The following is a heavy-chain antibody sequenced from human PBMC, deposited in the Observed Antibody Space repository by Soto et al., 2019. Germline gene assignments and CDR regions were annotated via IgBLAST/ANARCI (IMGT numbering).Heavy chain of an antibody. CDR2: IYYSGST. J-gene: IGHJ6*03. CDR3: ASYSNDDPQYYYYYYMDV. D-gene: IGHD4-4*01. CDR1: GGSIISYY. V-gene: IGHV4-59*08. Sequence: SETLSLTCTVSGGSIISYYWSWIRQPPGKGLEWIGYIYYSGSTNYNPSLKSRVTISVDTSKNQFSLKLSSVTAADTAVYYCASYSNDDPQYYYYYYMDVWGKGTTVTVSS.